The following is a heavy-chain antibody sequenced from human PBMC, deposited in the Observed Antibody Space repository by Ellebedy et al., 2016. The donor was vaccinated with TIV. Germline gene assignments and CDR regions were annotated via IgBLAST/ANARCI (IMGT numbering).Heavy chain of an antibody. CDR3: VKDLAVAADY. J-gene: IGHJ4*02. CDR1: GFTFSSYA. V-gene: IGHV3-30*14. Sequence: GGSLRLXCAASGFTFSSYAMHWVRQAPGKGLEWVAVISYDGSNKYYADSVKGRFTISRDNSKNTLYLQMSSLRAEDTAVYYCVKDLAVAADYWGQGTLVSVSS. D-gene: IGHD6-19*01. CDR2: ISYDGSNK.